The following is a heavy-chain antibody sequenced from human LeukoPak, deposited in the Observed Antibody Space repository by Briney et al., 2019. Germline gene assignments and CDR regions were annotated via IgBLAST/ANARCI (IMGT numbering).Heavy chain of an antibody. Sequence: ASVKVSCKASGGTFSSYAISWVRQAPGQGLEWMGGIIPIFGTANYAQKFQSRVTITADESTSTAYMELSSLRSEDTAVYYCARGSPFDYDSSGYAYFQHWGQGTLVTVSS. J-gene: IGHJ1*01. CDR1: GGTFSSYA. CDR3: ARGSPFDYDSSGYAYFQH. CDR2: IIPIFGTA. D-gene: IGHD3-22*01. V-gene: IGHV1-69*13.